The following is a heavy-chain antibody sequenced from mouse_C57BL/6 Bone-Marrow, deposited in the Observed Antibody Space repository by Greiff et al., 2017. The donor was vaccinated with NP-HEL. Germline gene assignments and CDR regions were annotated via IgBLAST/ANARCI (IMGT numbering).Heavy chain of an antibody. CDR1: GYTFTSYW. CDR2: IDPSDSYT. D-gene: IGHD3-2*02. Sequence: VQLQQPGAELVMPGASVKLSCKASGYTFTSYWMHWVKQRPGPGLEWIGEIDPSDSYTNYNQKFKGKSTLTVDKSSSTAYMQLSSLTSEDSAVYYCARGGSAQATGDYWGQGTTLTVSS. V-gene: IGHV1-69*01. CDR3: ARGGSAQATGDY. J-gene: IGHJ2*01.